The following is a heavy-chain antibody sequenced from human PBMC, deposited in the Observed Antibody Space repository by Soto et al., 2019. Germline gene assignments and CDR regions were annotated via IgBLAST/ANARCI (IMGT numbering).Heavy chain of an antibody. Sequence: PGESLKISCKGSGYSFTSYWISWVRQMPGKGLEWMGRIDPSDSYTNYSPSFQGHVTISADKSISTAYLQWSSLKASDTAMYYCARKVTEAGTFIRFDTWGQGTLVTVSS. CDR1: GYSFTSYW. CDR3: ARKVTEAGTFIRFDT. V-gene: IGHV5-10-1*01. CDR2: IDPSDSYT. D-gene: IGHD6-13*01. J-gene: IGHJ5*02.